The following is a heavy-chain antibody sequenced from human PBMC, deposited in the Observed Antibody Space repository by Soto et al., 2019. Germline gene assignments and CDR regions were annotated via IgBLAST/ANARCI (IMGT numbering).Heavy chain of an antibody. J-gene: IGHJ4*02. V-gene: IGHV4-34*01. D-gene: IGHD6-6*01. CDR3: AREYSSSERVFDY. CDR1: CGSFSGYY. Sequence: PSETLSLTCAVYCGSFSGYYCIWILPPPGKGLEWIGEINHSGSTNYNPSLKSRVTISVDTSKNQFSLKLSSVTAADTAVYYCAREYSSSERVFDYWGQGTLVTVSS. CDR2: INHSGST.